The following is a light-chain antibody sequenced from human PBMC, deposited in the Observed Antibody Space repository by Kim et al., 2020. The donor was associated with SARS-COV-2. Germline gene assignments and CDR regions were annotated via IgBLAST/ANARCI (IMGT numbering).Light chain of an antibody. CDR3: QQYSNWPPYS. CDR1: ESVRRN. J-gene: IGKJ2*03. V-gene: IGKV3-15*01. Sequence: VAPGERATLSGRASESVRRNVAWYQQKPGQAPRLLIYGGSTRATNIPARFSGSGSGTEFTLTINSLQSDDSAVYYCQQYSNWPPYSFGLGTKLEI. CDR2: GGS.